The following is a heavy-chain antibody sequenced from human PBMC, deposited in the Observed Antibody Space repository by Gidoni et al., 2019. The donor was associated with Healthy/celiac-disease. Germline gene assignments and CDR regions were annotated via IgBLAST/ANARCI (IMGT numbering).Heavy chain of an antibody. Sequence: QVQLVESGGGVVQPGRSLRLSCAASGFTFSSYAMHWVRQAPGKGLEWVAVISYDGSNKYYADSVKGRFTISRDNSKNTLYLQMNSLRAEDTAVYYCARECREGYSYGKGDSFDYWGQGTLVTVSS. V-gene: IGHV3-30-3*01. D-gene: IGHD5-18*01. J-gene: IGHJ4*02. CDR2: ISYDGSNK. CDR3: ARECREGYSYGKGDSFDY. CDR1: GFTFSSYA.